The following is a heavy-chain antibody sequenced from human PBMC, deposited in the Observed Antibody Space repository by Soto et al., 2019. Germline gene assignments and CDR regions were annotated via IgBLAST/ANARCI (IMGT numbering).Heavy chain of an antibody. CDR2: INPSGGST. J-gene: IGHJ4*02. V-gene: IGHV1-46*03. D-gene: IGHD3-10*01. CDR1: GYTFTSYY. CDR3: ARVLPDYYGSGSAVIDY. Sequence: ASLKVSCKASGYTFTSYYMHWVRQAPGQGLEWMGIINPSGGSTSYAQKFQGRVTMTRDTSTSTVYMELSSLRSEDTAVYYCARVLPDYYGSGSAVIDYWGQGTLVTVSS.